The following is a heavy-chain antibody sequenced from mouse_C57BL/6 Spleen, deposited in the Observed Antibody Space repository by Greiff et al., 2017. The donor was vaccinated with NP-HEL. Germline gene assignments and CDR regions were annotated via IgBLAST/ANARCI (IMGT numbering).Heavy chain of an antibody. CDR2: IDPETGGT. CDR3: TKPITTVVETAMDY. J-gene: IGHJ4*01. V-gene: IGHV1-15*01. D-gene: IGHD1-1*01. Sequence: QVQLQQSGAELVRPGASVTLSCKASGYTFTDYEMHWVKQTPVHGLEWIGAIDPETGGTAYNQKFKGKAILTADKSSSTAYMELRSLTSEDSAVYYCTKPITTVVETAMDYWGQGTSVTVSS. CDR1: GYTFTDYE.